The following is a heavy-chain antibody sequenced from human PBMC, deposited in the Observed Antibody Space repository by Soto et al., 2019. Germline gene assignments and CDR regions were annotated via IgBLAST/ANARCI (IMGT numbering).Heavy chain of an antibody. CDR3: VKSSGDVATISH. CDR1: GFTFSSYA. CDR2: ISSNGGST. D-gene: IGHD5-12*01. V-gene: IGHV3-64D*06. Sequence: RLSCSASGFTFSSYAMHWVRQAPGKGLEYVSAISSNGGSTYYADSVKGRFTISRDNSKNTLYLQMSSLRAEDTAVYYCVKSSGDVATISHWGQGTLVTVSS. J-gene: IGHJ4*02.